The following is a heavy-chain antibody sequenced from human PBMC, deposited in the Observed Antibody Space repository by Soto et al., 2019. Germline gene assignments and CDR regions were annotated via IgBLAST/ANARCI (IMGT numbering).Heavy chain of an antibody. V-gene: IGHV4-31*03. D-gene: IGHD3-22*01. CDR2: IYFLGNT. CDR3: ARERGSSDSSGYLIRGAFDH. J-gene: IGHJ3*01. CDR1: GGSISSIDYY. Sequence: SETLSLTCNVSGGSISSIDYYGTWIRQHPGNGLEGIGNIYFLGNTYYNPSLKSRITIVVYTSNNQFSLTLISLTAADTAVYYCARERGSSDSSGYLIRGAFDHWGQGTLVKVSS.